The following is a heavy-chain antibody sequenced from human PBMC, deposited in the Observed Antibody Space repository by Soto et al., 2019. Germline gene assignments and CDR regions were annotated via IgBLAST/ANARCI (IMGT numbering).Heavy chain of an antibody. Sequence: PGGSLRLSCAASGFTFSSYAMSWVRQAPGKGLEWVSAISGSGGSTYYADSVKGRFTISRDNSKNTLYLQMNSLRAEDTAVYYCAKALIPFQLPEGFDYWGQGTLVTVSS. D-gene: IGHD2-2*01. CDR2: ISGSGGST. J-gene: IGHJ4*02. CDR3: AKALIPFQLPEGFDY. V-gene: IGHV3-23*01. CDR1: GFTFSSYA.